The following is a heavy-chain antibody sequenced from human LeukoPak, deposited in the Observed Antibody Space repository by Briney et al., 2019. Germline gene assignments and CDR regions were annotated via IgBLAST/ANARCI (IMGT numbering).Heavy chain of an antibody. CDR3: ARDLAPPSAYYYYGMDV. Sequence: GGSLRLSCAASGFTFSSYWMHWVRQAPGKGLVWVSRINSDGSSTSYADSVKGRFTISRDNAKNTLYLQMNSLRAEDTAVYYCARDLAPPSAYYYYGMDVWGQGTTVTVSS. D-gene: IGHD3-3*02. CDR2: INSDGSST. J-gene: IGHJ6*02. V-gene: IGHV3-74*01. CDR1: GFTFSSYW.